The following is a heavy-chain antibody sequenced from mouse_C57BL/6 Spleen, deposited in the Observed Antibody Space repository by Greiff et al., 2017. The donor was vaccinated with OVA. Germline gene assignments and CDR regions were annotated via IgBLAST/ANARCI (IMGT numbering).Heavy chain of an antibody. D-gene: IGHD1-2*01. CDR3: ARGRGLLRPVFDY. Sequence: EVQRVESGPELVKPGASVKIPCKASGYTFTDYNMDWVKQSHGKSLEWIGDINPNNGGTIYNQKFKGKATLTVDKSSSTAYMELRSLTSEDTAVYYCARGRGLLRPVFDYWGQGTTLTVSS. CDR2: INPNNGGT. CDR1: GYTFTDYN. J-gene: IGHJ2*01. V-gene: IGHV1-18*01.